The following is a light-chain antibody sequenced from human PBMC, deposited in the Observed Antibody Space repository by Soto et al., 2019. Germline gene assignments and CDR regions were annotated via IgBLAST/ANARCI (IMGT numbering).Light chain of an antibody. Sequence: QSVLTQPPSVSAAPGQKVTISCSGSSSNIGNNYVSWYQQLPGIAPKLLIYDNDKRPSGIPDRFSGSKSGTSATLGITGLQTGDEADYYCGTWDSSLSGGVFGGGTKLTVL. V-gene: IGLV1-51*01. CDR1: SSNIGNNY. CDR3: GTWDSSLSGGV. CDR2: DND. J-gene: IGLJ2*01.